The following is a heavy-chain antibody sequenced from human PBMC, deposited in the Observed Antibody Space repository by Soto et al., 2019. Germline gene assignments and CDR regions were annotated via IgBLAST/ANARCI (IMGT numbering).Heavy chain of an antibody. V-gene: IGHV4-34*01. CDR3: ARVAQFDILTGYYPFDY. CDR1: GGSFSGHF. CDR2: VDNGGNT. Sequence: QVQLQQWGAGLLKPSETLSLTCGVYGGSFSGHFWSWVRQPPGQGLEWIGEVDNGGNTNSNPSLKSLVTISLDTSKNQCSLNLNSVTAADTAMYYCARVAQFDILTGYYPFDYWGQGTLGTVSS. J-gene: IGHJ4*02. D-gene: IGHD3-9*01.